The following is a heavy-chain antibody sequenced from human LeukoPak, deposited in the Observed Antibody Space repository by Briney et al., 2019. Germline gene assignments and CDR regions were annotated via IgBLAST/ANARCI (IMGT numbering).Heavy chain of an antibody. CDR2: IKEDGSDK. Sequence: GGSPRLSCAVSGFTFSGYWMTWVRQAPGRGLEWVANIKEDGSDKQYVDSVQGRFTISRDNAENSLYLQMNSLRAEDTAVYYCVRESSVWVGPGIGRPLDVWGKGTAVTVSS. V-gene: IGHV3-7*01. J-gene: IGHJ6*04. D-gene: IGHD3-16*01. CDR3: VRESSVWVGPGIGRPLDV. CDR1: GFTFSGYW.